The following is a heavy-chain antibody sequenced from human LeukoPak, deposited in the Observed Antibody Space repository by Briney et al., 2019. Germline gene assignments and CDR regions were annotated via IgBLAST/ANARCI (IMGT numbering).Heavy chain of an antibody. V-gene: IGHV4-39*07. CDR2: IYYSGST. CDR3: ARGIVVVPAALNWFDP. Sequence: SETLSLTCTVSGGSISSSSYYWGWIRQPPGKGLEWIGSIYYSGSTCYNPSLKSRVTISVDTSKNQFSLKLSSVTAADTAVYYCARGIVVVPAALNWFDPWGQGTLVTVSS. J-gene: IGHJ5*02. D-gene: IGHD2-2*01. CDR1: GGSISSSSYY.